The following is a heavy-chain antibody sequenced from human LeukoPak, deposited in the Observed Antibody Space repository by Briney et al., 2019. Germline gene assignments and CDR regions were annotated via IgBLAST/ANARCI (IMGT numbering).Heavy chain of an antibody. V-gene: IGHV3-7*01. D-gene: IGHD3-3*01. CDR3: ARDRNTDFWSGYYTNYFDY. CDR2: IKQDGSDK. CDR1: GFTFSTYW. J-gene: IGHJ4*02. Sequence: GGSLRLSCAASGFTFSTYWMTWVRQAPGKGLEWVANIKQDGSDKYYVDSVKGRFTISRDNAKNSLYLQMNSLRAEDTAVYYCARDRNTDFWSGYYTNYFDYWGQGTLVTVSS.